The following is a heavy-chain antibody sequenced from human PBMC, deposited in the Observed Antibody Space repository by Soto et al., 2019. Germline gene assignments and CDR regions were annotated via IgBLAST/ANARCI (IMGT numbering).Heavy chain of an antibody. CDR3: AKDGLFLHIVVVTTDFDY. V-gene: IGHV3-23*01. CDR1: GFTFSSYA. D-gene: IGHD2-21*02. J-gene: IGHJ4*02. Sequence: EVQLLESGGGLVQPGGSLRLSCAASGFTFSSYAMSWVRQAPGKGLEWVSAISGSGGSTYYADSVKGRFTISRDNSKNTLYLQMNSLGAEDTAVYYCAKDGLFLHIVVVTTDFDYWGQGTLVTVSS. CDR2: ISGSGGST.